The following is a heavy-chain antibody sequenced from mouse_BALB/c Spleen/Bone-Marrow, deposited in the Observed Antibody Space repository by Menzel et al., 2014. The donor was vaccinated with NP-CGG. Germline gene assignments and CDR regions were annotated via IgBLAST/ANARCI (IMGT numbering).Heavy chain of an antibody. CDR2: INPSTGYT. J-gene: IGHJ3*01. Sequence: VKLMESGAELAKPGASVKMSCTASGYTFTSYWLHWVKQRPGQGLEWIGYINPSTGYTEYNQKFKDKATLTADKSSSTAYMQLSSLTSEDSAVYYCARSRDGYDSFAYWGQGTLVTVSA. D-gene: IGHD2-2*01. CDR1: GYTFTSYW. CDR3: ARSRDGYDSFAY. V-gene: IGHV1-7*01.